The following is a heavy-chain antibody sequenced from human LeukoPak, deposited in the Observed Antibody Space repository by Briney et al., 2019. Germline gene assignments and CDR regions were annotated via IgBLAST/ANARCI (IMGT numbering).Heavy chain of an antibody. J-gene: IGHJ6*02. CDR3: ARGYYDFWTGGFPRNYGMDV. V-gene: IGHV1-8*01. CDR1: GYTFTSYD. D-gene: IGHD3-3*01. CDR2: MSPNSGDT. Sequence: GASVNVSCKASGYTFTSYDFNWVRQATGQRPEWMGWMSPNSGDTGYAQKFQGRVTITADESTSTAYMELSSLRSEDTAVYYCARGYYDFWTGGFPRNYGMDVWGQGTTVTVSS.